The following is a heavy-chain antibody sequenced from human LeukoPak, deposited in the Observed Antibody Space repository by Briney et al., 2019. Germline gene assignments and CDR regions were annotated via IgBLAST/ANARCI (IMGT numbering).Heavy chain of an antibody. CDR2: IKEDGTET. J-gene: IGHJ4*02. Sequence: GGSLRLSCAASGFTFSTYWMSWVRQAPGKGLEWVANIKEDGTETYYVDSVKGRFTISRDNAKNSLYLQMNSLRVEDTAVYYCAKEGRSLQTYWGQGTLVTVSS. CDR1: GFTFSTYW. V-gene: IGHV3-7*03. D-gene: IGHD5-24*01. CDR3: AKEGRSLQTY.